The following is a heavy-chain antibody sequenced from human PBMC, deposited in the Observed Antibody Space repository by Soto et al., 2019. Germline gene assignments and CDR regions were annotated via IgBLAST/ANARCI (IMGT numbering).Heavy chain of an antibody. CDR1: GGSISSTSYY. J-gene: IGHJ4*02. CDR2: IDYSGST. D-gene: IGHD5-12*01. V-gene: IGHV4-39*01. Sequence: SETLSLTCTVSGGSISSTSYYWGWIRQPPGKGLEWIGNIDYSGSTYYNPSLKSRVTISVDTSKTQFSLKLRSVTAADSALYYCARGIGYYFDYWGQATLVTAPQ. CDR3: ARGIGYYFDY.